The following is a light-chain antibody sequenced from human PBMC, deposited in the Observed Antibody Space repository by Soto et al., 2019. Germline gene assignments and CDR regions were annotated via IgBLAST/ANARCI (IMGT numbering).Light chain of an antibody. CDR1: RSVGNN. V-gene: IGKV3-11*01. J-gene: IGKJ4*01. CDR2: AAS. CDR3: QQHADWPLT. Sequence: ETMLTQSPATLSASPGERATLSFRASRSVGNNLDWYQKKPGQAPGLLIYAASTRATGIPARLSGSGYGTDLTLTISSLEPEDFEVYYCQQHADWPLTFGGGTKVDIK.